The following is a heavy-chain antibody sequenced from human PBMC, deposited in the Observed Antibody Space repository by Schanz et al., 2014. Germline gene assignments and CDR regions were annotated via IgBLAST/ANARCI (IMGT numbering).Heavy chain of an antibody. J-gene: IGHJ5*02. CDR3: AGPGLWFGDNCFDP. V-gene: IGHV3-74*02. D-gene: IGHD3-10*01. Sequence: EVQLVESGGGLVQPGGSLRLSCAASGFTFSSYWMHWVRQVPGKGLVWVSRIKSDGSSTSYADSVKGRFTISRDNAKNTLYLQMNSLRAEDTAVYYCAGPGLWFGDNCFDPWGQGTLVTVSS. CDR1: GFTFSSYW. CDR2: IKSDGSST.